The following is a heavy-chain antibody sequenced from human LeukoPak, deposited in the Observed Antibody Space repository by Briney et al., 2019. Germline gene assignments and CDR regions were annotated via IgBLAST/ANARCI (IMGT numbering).Heavy chain of an antibody. Sequence: SETLSLTCTVSGGSISSGGYYWSWIRQHPGKGLEWLGYIYYSGSTYYNPSLKSRVTISVDTSKNQFSLKLSSVTAADTAVYYCARDPSPPHSRGSYFDYWGQGTLVTVSS. CDR3: ARDPSPPHSRGSYFDY. CDR1: GGSISSGGYY. CDR2: IYYSGST. J-gene: IGHJ4*02. D-gene: IGHD3-16*01. V-gene: IGHV4-31*03.